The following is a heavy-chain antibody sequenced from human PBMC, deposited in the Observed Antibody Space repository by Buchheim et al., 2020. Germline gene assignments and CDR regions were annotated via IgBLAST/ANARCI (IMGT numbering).Heavy chain of an antibody. CDR2: IDWDEDK. V-gene: IGHV2-70*15. Sequence: QVTLRESGPALVKPTQTLTLTCSFSGFSLSTNRMCVSWMRQPPGKALEWLARIDWDEDKYYSASLRARLTISKDTSRNQVVLTLTNVGPADTGTYYCARSPTDYFYQYGMDVWGQGTT. J-gene: IGHJ6*02. CDR1: GFSLSTNRMC. CDR3: ARSPTDYFYQYGMDV.